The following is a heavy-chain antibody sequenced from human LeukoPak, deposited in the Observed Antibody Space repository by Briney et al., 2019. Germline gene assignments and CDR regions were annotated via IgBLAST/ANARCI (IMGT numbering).Heavy chain of an antibody. V-gene: IGHV3-30*02. CDR2: IRYDGSNK. J-gene: IGHJ4*02. CDR3: AKAYYDILTGYWASDDYYFDY. Sequence: PGGSLRLSCAASGFTFSSYGMHWVRQAPGKGLEWVAFIRYDGSNKYYADSVKGRFTISRDNSKNTLYLQMNSLRAEDTAVYYCAKAYYDILTGYWASDDYYFDYWGQGTLVTVSS. CDR1: GFTFSSYG. D-gene: IGHD3-9*01.